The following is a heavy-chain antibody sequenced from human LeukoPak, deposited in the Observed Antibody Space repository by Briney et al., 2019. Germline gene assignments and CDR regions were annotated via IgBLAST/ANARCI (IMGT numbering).Heavy chain of an antibody. CDR1: GFTLTTYA. J-gene: IGHJ3*01. CDR3: AKDRAYPNDVFDV. CDR2: ISGSGGVT. Sequence: GGSLRLSCAVSGFTLTTYAVSWVRQAPGKGLEWVSAISGSGGVTWYADSVKGRFSISRDTSKNTLFLQMNSLRADDTALYYCAKDRAYPNDVFDVWGQGTMVTVS. V-gene: IGHV3-23*01. D-gene: IGHD2-21*01.